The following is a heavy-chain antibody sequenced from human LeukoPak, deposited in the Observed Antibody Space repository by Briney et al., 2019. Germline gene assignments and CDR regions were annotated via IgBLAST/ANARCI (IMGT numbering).Heavy chain of an antibody. Sequence: GGSLRLSCAASGFTLSSTWMNWVRQAPGKGLEWVANIKQDGSVKYYVDSVKGRFTISRDNAKNSLYLQMNSLSAEDTAVYHCATIKDTFAYFDYWGQGTLVTVSS. J-gene: IGHJ4*02. CDR3: ATIKDTFAYFDY. CDR2: IKQDGSVK. D-gene: IGHD2/OR15-2a*01. CDR1: GFTLSSTW. V-gene: IGHV3-7*02.